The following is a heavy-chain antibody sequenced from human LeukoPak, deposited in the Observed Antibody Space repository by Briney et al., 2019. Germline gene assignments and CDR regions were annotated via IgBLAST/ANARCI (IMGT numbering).Heavy chain of an antibody. CDR1: GFTFDDYA. J-gene: IGHJ6*02. CDR3: ARGYPQRGWLYYYYYYGMDV. Sequence: GGSLRLSCAASGFTFDDYAKHWVRQAPGKGLEWVSLISGDGGSTYYADSVKGRFTISRDNSKNSLYLQMNSLRTEDTALYYCARGYPQRGWLYYYYYYGMDVWGQGTTVTVSS. V-gene: IGHV3-43*02. D-gene: IGHD3-9*01. CDR2: ISGDGGST.